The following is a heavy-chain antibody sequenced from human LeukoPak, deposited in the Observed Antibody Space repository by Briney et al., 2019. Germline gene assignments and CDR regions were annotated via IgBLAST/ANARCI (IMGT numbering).Heavy chain of an antibody. CDR3: AGHRVDTAWG. Sequence: SETLSLTCTVSGGSISGSGYYWGWIRQPPGKGLEWIGSIYYSGSTYYSPSLKSRVTISVDTSKNQFSLNLSSVTAADTAVYYCAGHRVDTAWGWGQGTLVTVSS. J-gene: IGHJ4*02. CDR1: GGSISGSGYY. V-gene: IGHV4-39*01. D-gene: IGHD5-18*01. CDR2: IYYSGST.